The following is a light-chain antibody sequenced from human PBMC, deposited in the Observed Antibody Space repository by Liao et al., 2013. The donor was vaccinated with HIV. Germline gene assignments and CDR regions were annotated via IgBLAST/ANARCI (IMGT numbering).Light chain of an antibody. CDR3: QAWDSSTAV. Sequence: SYDLTQPPSVSVSPGQTASITCSGDKLGDKYTCWYQQKPGQSPVLVIYKDTKRPSGIPERFSGSNSGNTATLTISGTQAMDEADYYCQAWDSSTAVFGGGTKLTVL. J-gene: IGLJ3*02. CDR1: KLGDKY. V-gene: IGLV3-1*01. CDR2: KDT.